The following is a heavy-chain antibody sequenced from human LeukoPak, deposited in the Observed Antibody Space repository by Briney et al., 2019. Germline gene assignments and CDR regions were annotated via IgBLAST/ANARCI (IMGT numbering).Heavy chain of an antibody. CDR1: GGSFSGYY. CDR3: ATWDYVWGSYRY. D-gene: IGHD3-16*02. CDR2: INHSGST. V-gene: IGHV4-34*01. Sequence: PSETLSLTCAVYGGSFSGYYWSWIRQPPGKGLEWIGEINHSGSTNYNPSLKSRVTISVDTSKNQFSLKLSSVTAADTAVYYCATWDYVWGSYRYWGQGTLVTVPS. J-gene: IGHJ4*02.